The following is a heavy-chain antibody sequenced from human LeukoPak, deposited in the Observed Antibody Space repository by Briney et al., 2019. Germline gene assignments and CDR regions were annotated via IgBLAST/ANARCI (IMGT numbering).Heavy chain of an antibody. Sequence: GASVKVSCKASGYTFTRYGISWVRQAPGQGLEWMGWITTYNGNTKYAQKFQGRVTVTTDTSTSTAYMELRSLRSDDTAVYYCAKGPSIAAAGGYYYGMDVWGQGTTVTVSS. CDR2: ITTYNGNT. D-gene: IGHD6-13*01. J-gene: IGHJ6*02. CDR1: GYTFTRYG. V-gene: IGHV1-18*01. CDR3: AKGPSIAAAGGYYYGMDV.